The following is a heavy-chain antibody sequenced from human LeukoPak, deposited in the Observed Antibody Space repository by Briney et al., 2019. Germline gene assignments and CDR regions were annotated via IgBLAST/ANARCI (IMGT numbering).Heavy chain of an antibody. D-gene: IGHD6-19*01. Sequence: GRSLRLSCTGSPSIFEDYAIHWVRQVPGRGLEWVSGVSWNRDYIAYGDSVKGRFTISRDNDKNIVYLQMDSLRVDDMGSYYCAATSGWYDSYFDYWGQGIEVAVSS. J-gene: IGHJ4*02. CDR2: VSWNRDYI. CDR3: AATSGWYDSYFDY. CDR1: PSIFEDYA. V-gene: IGHV3-9*03.